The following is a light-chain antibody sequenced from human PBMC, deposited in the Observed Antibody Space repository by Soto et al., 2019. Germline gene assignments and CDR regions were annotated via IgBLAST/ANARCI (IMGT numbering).Light chain of an antibody. J-gene: IGLJ1*01. Sequence: SVLTQSPPASWAPRPRGPTPFFWRASPIGRNYVYWYQQLPGTAPKLLIYRNSQRPSGVPDRFSGSKSGTSASLAISGLRSEDESDYYCAAWDDNLSGFYVFGDGTEVTDL. CDR3: AAWDDNLSGFYV. CDR2: RNS. CDR1: ASPIGRNY. V-gene: IGLV1-47*01.